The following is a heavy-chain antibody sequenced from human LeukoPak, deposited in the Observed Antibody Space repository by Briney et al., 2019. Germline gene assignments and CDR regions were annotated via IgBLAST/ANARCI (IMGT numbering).Heavy chain of an antibody. D-gene: IGHD3-16*01. J-gene: IGHJ6*02. V-gene: IGHV3-11*01. Sequence: GGSLRLSCAASGFTFSDYYMTWIRQAPGKGLEWVSYISGVASDIHYADSVKGRSTISRDNAKNSVYLQMNSLRAEDTAVYYCAGGGAHGMDVWGQGTTVTVSS. CDR3: AGGGAHGMDV. CDR2: ISGVASDI. CDR1: GFTFSDYY.